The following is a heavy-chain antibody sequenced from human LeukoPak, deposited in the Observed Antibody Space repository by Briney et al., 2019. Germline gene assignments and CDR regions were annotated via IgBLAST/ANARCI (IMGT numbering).Heavy chain of an antibody. CDR2: IYYSGST. CDR1: GGSISRSSYY. J-gene: IGHJ4*02. V-gene: IGHV4-39*01. Sequence: SETLSLTCTVSGGSISRSSYYWGWIRQPPGKGLEWIATIYYSGSTYYNPSLKSQVTISADTSKNQFSLKLSSVTAADTAVYYCARLTSGHFDYWSQGTLVTVSS. CDR3: ARLTSGHFDY. D-gene: IGHD3-10*01.